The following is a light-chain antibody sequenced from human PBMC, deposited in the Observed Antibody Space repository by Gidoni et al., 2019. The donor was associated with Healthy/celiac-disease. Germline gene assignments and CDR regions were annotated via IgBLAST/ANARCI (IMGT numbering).Light chain of an antibody. Sequence: DIQLTQSPSFLSASVGDRVTITCRASQGISSYLAWDQQKPGKAPKLLIYAASTLQSGVPSRFSGSGSGTEFTLTISSLQPEEFATYYCQQLNSYPFTFXPXTKVDIK. CDR1: QGISSY. J-gene: IGKJ3*01. CDR2: AAS. V-gene: IGKV1-9*01. CDR3: QQLNSYPFT.